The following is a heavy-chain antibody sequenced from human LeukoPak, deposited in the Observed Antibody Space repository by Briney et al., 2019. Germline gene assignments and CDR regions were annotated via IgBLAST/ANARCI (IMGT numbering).Heavy chain of an antibody. CDR1: GFTFSSYA. Sequence: PGGSLRLSCAASGFTFSSYAMSWVRQAPGKGLEWVSAISGSGGSTYYADSVKGRFTISRDNSKNTLYLQMNSLRAEDTAVHYCAKDTSMVRGVISYYFDYWGQGTLVTVSS. J-gene: IGHJ4*02. V-gene: IGHV3-23*01. D-gene: IGHD3-10*01. CDR3: AKDTSMVRGVISYYFDY. CDR2: ISGSGGST.